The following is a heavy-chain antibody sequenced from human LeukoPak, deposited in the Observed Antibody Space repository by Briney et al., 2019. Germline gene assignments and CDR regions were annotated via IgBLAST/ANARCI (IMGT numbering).Heavy chain of an antibody. J-gene: IGHJ5*02. CDR3: AKERAYYDFWSGYWFDP. D-gene: IGHD3-3*01. CDR2: IQPDGSGA. CDR1: GFTFRGYW. V-gene: IGHV3-7*01. Sequence: GGSLRLSCVTSGFTFRGYWMSWFRQAPGKGLEWVGNIQPDGSGAFYVDAMRGRFTISRDNSKNTLYLQMNSLRAEDTAVYYCAKERAYYDFWSGYWFDPWGQGTLVTVSS.